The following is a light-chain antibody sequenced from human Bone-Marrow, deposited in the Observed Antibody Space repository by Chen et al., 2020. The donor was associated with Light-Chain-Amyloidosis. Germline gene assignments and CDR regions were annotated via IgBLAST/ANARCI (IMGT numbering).Light chain of an antibody. V-gene: IGKV1-33*01. J-gene: IGKJ3*01. CDR3: QQYDNLPPLFT. Sequence: DIQMTQSPSSLSASVGDRVTITCQASQDISNYLNWYQQQPGQDPKLLIYDASNLETRLPSRFSGSGSGTDFTFTLSSLQPEYIATYYCQQYDNLPPLFTFGPGTKVDIK. CDR2: DAS. CDR1: QDISNY.